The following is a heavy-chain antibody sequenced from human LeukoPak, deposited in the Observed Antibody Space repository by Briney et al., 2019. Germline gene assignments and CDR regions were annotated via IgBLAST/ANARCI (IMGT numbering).Heavy chain of an antibody. V-gene: IGHV4-31*03. CDR3: ARLDRTTYYDFWSGYDDAFDI. J-gene: IGHJ3*02. Sequence: SETLSLTCTVSGGSISSGGYYWSWIRQHPGKGLEWIGYIYYSGSTYYNPSLKSRVTISVDTSKNQFSLKLSSVTAADTAVYYCARLDRTTYYDFWSGYDDAFDIWGQGTMVTVSS. D-gene: IGHD3-3*01. CDR1: GGSISSGGYY. CDR2: IYYSGST.